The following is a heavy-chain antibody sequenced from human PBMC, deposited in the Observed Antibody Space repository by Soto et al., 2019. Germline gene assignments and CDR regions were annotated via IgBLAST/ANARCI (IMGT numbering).Heavy chain of an antibody. V-gene: IGHV3-30*19. CDR2: TSYDGSDK. CDR3: ARWGTTGGLDV. Sequence: QVQLVESGGGVVQPGTSLRVSCVGSGFTFRSYVIHWVRQAPGKGLEWVALTSYDGSDKYYGDSVRGRFTISRDNSRNTVDLQMDNLRLEDTALYYFARWGTTGGLDVWGQGTLVPV. D-gene: IGHD3-16*01. CDR1: GFTFRSYV. J-gene: IGHJ1*01.